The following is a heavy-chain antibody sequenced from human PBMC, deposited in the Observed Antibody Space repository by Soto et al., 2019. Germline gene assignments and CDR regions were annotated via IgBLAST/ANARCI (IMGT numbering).Heavy chain of an antibody. V-gene: IGHV3-15*01. Sequence: PGGSLRLSCAGSGFPFNNAWMTWVRQAPGQGLEWIGRITSRTYGATTDYAAPVKGRFSISRDDSKNMVFLQMNSLKTEETAVYYCDTDAQPSKWDTGQFDNWGQGTLVTVSS. CDR3: DTDAQPSKWDTGQFDN. CDR2: ITSRTYGATT. D-gene: IGHD1-26*01. J-gene: IGHJ4*02. CDR1: GFPFNNAW.